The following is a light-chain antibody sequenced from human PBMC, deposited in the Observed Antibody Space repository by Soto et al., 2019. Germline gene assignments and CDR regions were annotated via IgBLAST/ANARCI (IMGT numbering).Light chain of an antibody. CDR2: STN. Sequence: QAVVTQEPSFSVSPGGTVTLTCGLTSGSVSISHYASWYRQTPGQAPRTLIYSTNTRSSGVPDRFSGSILGSPAALTITGDQADDESIYYCVLYVANSVWVFGGGTKVTVL. J-gene: IGLJ3*02. V-gene: IGLV8-61*01. CDR3: VLYVANSVWV. CDR1: SGSVSISHY.